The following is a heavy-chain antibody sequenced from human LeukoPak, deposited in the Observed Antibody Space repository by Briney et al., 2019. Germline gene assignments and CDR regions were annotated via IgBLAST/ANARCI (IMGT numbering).Heavy chain of an antibody. J-gene: IGHJ4*02. CDR2: ISDTGGIT. V-gene: IGHV3-23*01. D-gene: IGHD1-26*01. CDR1: GFIFSSSA. Sequence: GGSLRLSCAPSGFIFSSSAMSWVRQAPGKGLEWVSSISDTGGITYYVDSVKGRFTCSRDNSRNTLYLQMNSLRAEGTAVYYCARISYSGSSFDYWGQGTLVTVSS. CDR3: ARISYSGSSFDY.